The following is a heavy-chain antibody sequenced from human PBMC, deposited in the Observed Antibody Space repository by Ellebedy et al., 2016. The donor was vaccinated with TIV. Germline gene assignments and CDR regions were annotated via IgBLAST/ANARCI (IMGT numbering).Heavy chain of an antibody. Sequence: PGGSLRLSCAASGFTFSSYDMHWVRQAPGKGLEWVSVISGGDSKTYYADSVKGRVTISKDNSKNTLYLQMNSLRADDTAVYYCAKGWSSETARYGEYWGQGTLVTVSS. CDR3: AKGWSSETARYGEY. J-gene: IGHJ4*02. D-gene: IGHD3-10*01. CDR2: ISGGDSKT. V-gene: IGHV3-23*01. CDR1: GFTFSSYD.